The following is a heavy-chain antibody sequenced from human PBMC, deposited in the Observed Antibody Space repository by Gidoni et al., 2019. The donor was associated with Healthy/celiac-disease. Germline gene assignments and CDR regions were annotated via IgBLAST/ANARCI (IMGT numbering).Heavy chain of an antibody. CDR1: GFTFSNAW. V-gene: IGHV3-15*01. Sequence: EVQLVESGGGLVKPGGSLRLSCAASGFTFSNAWLSCVRQAPGKGLEWVGRIKSKTDGGTTDYAAPVKGRFTISRDDSKNTLYLQMNSLKTEDTAVYYCTTSGVWLDYYGSTEGAFDIWGQGTMVTVSS. CDR2: IKSKTDGGTT. D-gene: IGHD3-10*01. J-gene: IGHJ3*02. CDR3: TTSGVWLDYYGSTEGAFDI.